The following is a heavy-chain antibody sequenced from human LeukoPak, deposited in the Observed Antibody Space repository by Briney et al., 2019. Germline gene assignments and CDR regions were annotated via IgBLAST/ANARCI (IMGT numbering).Heavy chain of an antibody. CDR3: ARDGSSHYYYYKDV. CDR2: ISAYNGNT. CDR1: GYTYTSYG. D-gene: IGHD6-13*01. V-gene: IGHV1-18*01. Sequence: GASVKLSCRASGYTYTSYGISWVRQAPGQGLEWMGWISAYNGNTNYAQKLQGRVTMTTDTSTSTAYMELRSLRSDDTAVYYCARDGSSHYYYYKDVWGKGTTVTVSS. J-gene: IGHJ6*03.